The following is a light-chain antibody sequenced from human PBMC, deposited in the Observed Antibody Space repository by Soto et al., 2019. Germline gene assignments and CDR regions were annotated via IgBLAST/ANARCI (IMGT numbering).Light chain of an antibody. CDR2: GAS. Sequence: EIVMTQSPATLSVSPGERATLSCRASQSVSSNLAWYQQKPGQAPRLLIYGASTRATGIPARFSGSGSGTEFTLTISSLHSEDFAIYYCQQYGNWPPLTFGGGTKLGIK. V-gene: IGKV3-15*01. CDR1: QSVSSN. CDR3: QQYGNWPPLT. J-gene: IGKJ4*01.